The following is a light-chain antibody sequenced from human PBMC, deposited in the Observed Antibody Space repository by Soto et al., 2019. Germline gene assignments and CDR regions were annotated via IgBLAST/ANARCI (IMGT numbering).Light chain of an antibody. V-gene: IGKV3-11*01. Sequence: EIVLTQSPATLSLSPGERATLSCRASQSVSSYLAWYQQKPGQAPRRLIYDASNRATGIPARFSGSGSATDFTLTISSLVPEDFAVYYCQQYASSPPLSFGGGTKGEIK. J-gene: IGKJ4*01. CDR1: QSVSSY. CDR2: DAS. CDR3: QQYASSPPLS.